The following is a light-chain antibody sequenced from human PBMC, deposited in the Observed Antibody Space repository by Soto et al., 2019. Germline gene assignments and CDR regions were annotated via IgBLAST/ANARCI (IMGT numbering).Light chain of an antibody. J-gene: IGKJ4*01. V-gene: IGKV3-20*01. CDR3: QQYDSSHLT. Sequence: ENVLTQSPGTLSLSPGERATLSCRASQNVISSYLAWYQQKPGQAPSLLVYATSSRAAGIPDRFSGSGSGTDFTLTISRLEPEDFAVYYCQQYDSSHLTFVGGTKVEIK. CDR2: ATS. CDR1: QNVISSY.